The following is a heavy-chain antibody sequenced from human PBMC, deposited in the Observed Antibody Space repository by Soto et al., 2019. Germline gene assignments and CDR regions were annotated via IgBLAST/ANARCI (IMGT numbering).Heavy chain of an antibody. CDR3: ERDFLTGSYSY. D-gene: IGHD1-26*01. V-gene: IGHV1-18*01. CDR1: GYTFTSYG. J-gene: IGHJ4*02. CDR2: ISAYNGNT. Sequence: XSVKVSCKASGYTFTSYGISWVRQAPGQGLEWMGWISAYNGNTNYAQKLQGRVTMTTDTSTSTAYMELRSLRSDDTAVYYCERDFLTGSYSYWGQGTLVTGSS.